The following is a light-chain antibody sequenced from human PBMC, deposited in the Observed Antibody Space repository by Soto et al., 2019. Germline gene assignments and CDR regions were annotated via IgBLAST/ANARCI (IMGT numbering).Light chain of an antibody. V-gene: IGLV4-60*02. CDR2: LEGSGSY. CDR3: ETWDSNTRV. CDR1: SGHSSYI. J-gene: IGLJ3*02. Sequence: QLVLTQSSSASAALGSSVKLTCTLSSGHSSYIIAWYQQQPGKAPRYLMKLEGSGSYNKGSGVPDRFSGSDSGADRYLTISNLQFEDEADYYCETWDSNTRVFGGGTKVTVL.